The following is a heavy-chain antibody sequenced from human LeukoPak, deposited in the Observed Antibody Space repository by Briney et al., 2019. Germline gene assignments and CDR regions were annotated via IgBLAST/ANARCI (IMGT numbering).Heavy chain of an antibody. CDR2: IHPDSGAT. Sequence: ASVNVSLKASVYAFTVYYIHWVRQAPGQGLEWMGWIHPDSGATNYAQKFQGRVTLTRDRSITTLYMELSSLRSDDTAIYYCVRENWHYDYWGQGTQATVSS. CDR1: VYAFTVYY. V-gene: IGHV1-2*02. J-gene: IGHJ4*02. D-gene: IGHD1-7*01. CDR3: VRENWHYDY.